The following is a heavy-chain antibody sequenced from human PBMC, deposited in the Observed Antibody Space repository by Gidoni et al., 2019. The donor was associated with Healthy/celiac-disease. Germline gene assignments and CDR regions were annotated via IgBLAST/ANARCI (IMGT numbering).Heavy chain of an antibody. J-gene: IGHJ4*02. CDR3: ARLISKIWDCSGGSCYSGHFDY. CDR1: GGTFRSYA. Sequence: QVQLVQSGAAGKKPGSSVKVSCKASGGTFRSYAISWVRQAPGQGLEWMGGIIPIFGTANYAQKFQGRVTITADKSTSTAYMELSSLRSEDTAVYYCARLISKIWDCSGGSCYSGHFDYWGQGTLVTVSS. CDR2: IIPIFGTA. V-gene: IGHV1-69*06. D-gene: IGHD2-15*01.